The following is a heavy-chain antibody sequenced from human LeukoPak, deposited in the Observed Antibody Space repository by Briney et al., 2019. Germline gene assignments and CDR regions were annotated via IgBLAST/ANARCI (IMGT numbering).Heavy chain of an antibody. D-gene: IGHD3-10*01. Sequence: PGGSLRLSCAASGVTFSSYAMSWVRQAPGPGLELVSAISGSGGSTYYADSVKGRFTISRDNSKNTQYLQMNNLRAEDTAVYYCAKDNPAYYGGRRGPLLYFDYWGQGTLVTVSS. V-gene: IGHV3-23*01. CDR1: GVTFSSYA. CDR2: ISGSGGST. CDR3: AKDNPAYYGGRRGPLLYFDY. J-gene: IGHJ4*02.